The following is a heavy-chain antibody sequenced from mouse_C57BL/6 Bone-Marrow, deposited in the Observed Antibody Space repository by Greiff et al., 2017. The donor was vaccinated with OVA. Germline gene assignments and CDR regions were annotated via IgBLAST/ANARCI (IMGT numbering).Heavy chain of an antibody. CDR2: IDPENGDT. D-gene: IGHD1-1*01. CDR3: TNNDYGKDFDY. V-gene: IGHV14-4*01. Sequence: EVQLQQSGAELVRPGASVKLSCTASGFNIKDDYMHWVKQRPEQGLEWIGWIDPENGDTEYASKFQGKATITADTSSNTAYLQLSSLTSEDTAVDYCTNNDYGKDFDYWGQGTTLTVSS. CDR1: GFNIKDDY. J-gene: IGHJ2*01.